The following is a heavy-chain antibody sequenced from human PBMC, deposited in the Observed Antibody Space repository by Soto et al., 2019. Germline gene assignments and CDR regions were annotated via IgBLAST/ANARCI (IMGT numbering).Heavy chain of an antibody. Sequence: SVKVSCKASGGTFSSCTISWVRQAPGQGLEWMGRIIPILGIANYAQKFQGRVTITEDKSTSTAYMELSSLRSEDTAVYYCATEGLFNNWFDPWGQGTLVTVSS. CDR1: GGTFSSCT. V-gene: IGHV1-69*04. CDR2: IIPILGIA. CDR3: ATEGLFNNWFDP. J-gene: IGHJ5*02.